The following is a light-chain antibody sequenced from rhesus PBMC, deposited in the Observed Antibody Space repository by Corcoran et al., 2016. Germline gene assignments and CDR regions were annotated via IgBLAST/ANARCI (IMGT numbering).Light chain of an antibody. CDR1: QAISKC. V-gene: IGKV1-33*02. CDR2: DTS. CDR3: QQHYSYPFT. J-gene: IGKJ3*01. Sequence: DIQMTQSPSSLSASVGDTVTITGQASQAISKCLAWDQQKPGKAPKLLIYDTSTLQRGVPSRFSGSESGTDFTLTISSLQPEDFATYYCQQHYSYPFTFGPVTKLDIK.